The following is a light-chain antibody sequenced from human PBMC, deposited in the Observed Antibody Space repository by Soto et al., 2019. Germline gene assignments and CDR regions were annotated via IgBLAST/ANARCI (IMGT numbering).Light chain of an antibody. CDR3: QQYNNWPWT. J-gene: IGKJ1*01. CDR1: QSVSSN. CDR2: DAF. Sequence: EIVMTLSPASLSVSPGERATLSCRASQSVSSNLAWYQQKPGQAPRLLIYDAFTRATGVPARFSGSGSGTEFTLTISSLQSEDFAVYSCQQYNNWPWTFGQGTKVDI. V-gene: IGKV3-15*01.